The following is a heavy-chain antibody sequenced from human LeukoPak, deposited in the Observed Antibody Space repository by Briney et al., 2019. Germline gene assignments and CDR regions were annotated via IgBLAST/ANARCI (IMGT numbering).Heavy chain of an antibody. CDR3: ARDAMVRGVINYYGMDV. D-gene: IGHD3-10*01. CDR1: GFTFSSYS. J-gene: IGHJ6*04. V-gene: IGHV3-21*01. CDR2: ISSSSSYI. Sequence: GGSLRLSCAASGFTFSSYSMNWVRQAPGKGLEWVSSISSSSSYIYYADSVKGRFTISRDNAKISLYLQMNSLRTEDTAVYYCARDAMVRGVINYYGMDVWGKGTTVTVSS.